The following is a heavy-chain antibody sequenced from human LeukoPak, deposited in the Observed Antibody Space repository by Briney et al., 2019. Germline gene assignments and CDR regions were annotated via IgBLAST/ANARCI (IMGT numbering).Heavy chain of an antibody. CDR2: INTNTGNP. CDR3: ARAPVLRFLEWLFRRYYFDY. J-gene: IGHJ4*02. Sequence: ASVKVSCKASGYTFTSYAMNWVRQAPGQGLEWMGWINTNTGNPTYAQGFTGRFVFSLDTSVSTAYLQISSLKAEDTAVYYCARAPVLRFLEWLFRRYYFDYWGQGTLVTVSS. CDR1: GYTFTSYA. V-gene: IGHV7-4-1*02. D-gene: IGHD3-3*01.